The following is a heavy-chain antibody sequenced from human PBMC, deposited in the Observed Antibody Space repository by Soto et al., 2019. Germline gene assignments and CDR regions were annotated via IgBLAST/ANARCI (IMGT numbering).Heavy chain of an antibody. D-gene: IGHD6-6*01. J-gene: IGHJ6*02. Sequence: GASVKVSCKASGGTFSSYAISWVRQAPGQGLEWMGGIIPIFGTANYAQKFQGRVTITADESTSTAYMELSSLRSEDTAVYYCATPIAARPYGMDVWGQGTTVTVSS. CDR2: IIPIFGTA. V-gene: IGHV1-69*13. CDR3: ATPIAARPYGMDV. CDR1: GGTFSSYA.